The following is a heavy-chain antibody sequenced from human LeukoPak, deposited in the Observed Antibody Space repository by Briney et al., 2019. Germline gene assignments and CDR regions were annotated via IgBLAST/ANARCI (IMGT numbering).Heavy chain of an antibody. V-gene: IGHV3-23*01. Sequence: GGSLRLSCAASGFTLDTYAMSWVRQAPGKGLECVFTISDNGGSTYYADSVKGRFTISRDNSKNTLYLQMNSLRAEDTAIYYCAKTTSFDYWGQGTLVTVSS. D-gene: IGHD1-1*01. J-gene: IGHJ4*02. CDR2: ISDNGGST. CDR1: GFTLDTYA. CDR3: AKTTSFDY.